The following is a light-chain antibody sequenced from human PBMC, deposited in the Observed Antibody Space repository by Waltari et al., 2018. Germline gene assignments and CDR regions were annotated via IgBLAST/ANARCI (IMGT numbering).Light chain of an antibody. CDR1: QGLIRY. CDR3: QQRYNWPGT. V-gene: IGKV3-11*01. Sequence: EIVLTQSPATLSLFPGGRATLSCRASQGLIRYLAWYQQKPGQAPRLLIYDASNRATGIPARFSGSGSGTEFTLTINSLEPEDFAVYYCQQRYNWPGTFGGGTRVEIK. J-gene: IGKJ4*02. CDR2: DAS.